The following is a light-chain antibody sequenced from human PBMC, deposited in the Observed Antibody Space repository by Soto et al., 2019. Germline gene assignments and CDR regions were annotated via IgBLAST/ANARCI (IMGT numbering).Light chain of an antibody. CDR1: SSDVGNYNL. V-gene: IGLV2-23*02. CDR3: CSYAGSNYV. CDR2: EVS. J-gene: IGLJ1*01. Sequence: QSVLTQPASVSGSPGQSITISCTGTSSDVGNYNLVSWYQHHPGKAPKLIIYEVSKRPSGVSNRFSGSKSGDTASLTISGLQAEGEADYYCCSYAGSNYVFGTGTKLTVL.